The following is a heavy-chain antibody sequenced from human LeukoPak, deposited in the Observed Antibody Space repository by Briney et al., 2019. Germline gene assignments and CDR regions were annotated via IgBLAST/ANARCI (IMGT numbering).Heavy chain of an antibody. J-gene: IGHJ6*02. CDR2: IYYSGST. CDR1: GFTFSDYY. CDR3: ANLPYYYYGMDV. V-gene: IGHV4-59*01. Sequence: LRLSCAASGFTFSDYYMSWIRQAPGKGLEYIGYIYYSGSTNYNPSLKSRVTISLDTSKNQFSLKLSSVTAADTAVYYCANLPYYYYGMDVWGQGTTVTVSS.